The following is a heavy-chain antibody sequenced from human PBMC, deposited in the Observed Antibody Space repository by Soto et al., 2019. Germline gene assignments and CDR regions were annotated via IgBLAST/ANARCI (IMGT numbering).Heavy chain of an antibody. D-gene: IGHD3-16*01. V-gene: IGHV4-59*11. CDR2: IHYSGTA. J-gene: IGHJ4*02. Sequence: SETLSLTCTVSGVSIKSPYWTWIRQPPGKGLEWIGHIHYSGTAGYSPSLKSRVTLSVRRAENQISLRLTSVTAADTAVYFCAKLSAGLNQPTLTTVITVLDFWGQGVLVTVSS. CDR1: GVSIKSPY. CDR3: AKLSAGLNQPTLTTVITVLDF.